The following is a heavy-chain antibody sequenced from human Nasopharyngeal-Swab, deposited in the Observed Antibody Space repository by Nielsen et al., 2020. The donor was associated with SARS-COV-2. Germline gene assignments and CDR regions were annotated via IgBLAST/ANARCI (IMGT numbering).Heavy chain of an antibody. Sequence: VRQRPGKGLEGMGRIDPSDSYTNYSPSVQGHVTISADKSISTAYLQWSSLKASDTAMYYCARQFRGYYARCGPLSWFDPWGQGTLVTVSS. CDR2: IDPSDSYT. V-gene: IGHV5-10-1*01. J-gene: IGHJ5*02. CDR3: ARQFRGYYARCGPLSWFDP. D-gene: IGHD3-22*01.